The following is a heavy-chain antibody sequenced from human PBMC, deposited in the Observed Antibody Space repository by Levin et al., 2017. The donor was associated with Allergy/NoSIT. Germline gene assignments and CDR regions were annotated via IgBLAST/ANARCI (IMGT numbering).Heavy chain of an antibody. D-gene: IGHD6-19*01. CDR3: AQGGWYEYFDR. CDR1: GFTFSSYS. V-gene: IGHV3-23*01. Sequence: AGGSLRLSCAASGFTFSSYSMSWVRQAPGKGLECVSTVSGSGDTTFYAASVKGRVTISRDNSMNTLYLQINSLRAEDTAVYYCAQGGWYEYFDRWGQGTLVTVSS. CDR2: VSGSGDTT. J-gene: IGHJ4*02.